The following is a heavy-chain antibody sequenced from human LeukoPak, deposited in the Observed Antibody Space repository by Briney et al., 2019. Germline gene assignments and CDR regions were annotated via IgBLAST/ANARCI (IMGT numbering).Heavy chain of an antibody. Sequence: GGSLRLSCAASGFTFSSYSMNWVRQAPGKGLEWVSSISSSSSFIYYADSVKGRFIFSNNNDKNSLYLQMNSLRAEDTAEYYCARGGGYSGYDDLDYWGQGTLVTVSS. J-gene: IGHJ4*02. CDR2: ISSSSSFI. D-gene: IGHD5-12*01. V-gene: IGHV3-21*01. CDR1: GFTFSSYS. CDR3: ARGGGYSGYDDLDY.